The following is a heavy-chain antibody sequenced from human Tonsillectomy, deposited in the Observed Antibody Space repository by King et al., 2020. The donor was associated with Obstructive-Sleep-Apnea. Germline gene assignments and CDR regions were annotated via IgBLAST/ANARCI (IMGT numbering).Heavy chain of an antibody. CDR1: TDSMAYYY. V-gene: IGHV4-59*01. D-gene: IGHD2-2*01. CDR3: ATDKVVYAFDN. J-gene: IGHJ3*02. Sequence: QLQESGPGLVKPSETLSLTCAVSTDSMAYYYWTWIRPPPGGGLEWIGYIYYSGNTIYNPSLKSRVTISIDTSKNQFSLRLSSVTAADTATYYCATDKVVYAFDNWGQGTTVTVSS. CDR2: IYYSGNT.